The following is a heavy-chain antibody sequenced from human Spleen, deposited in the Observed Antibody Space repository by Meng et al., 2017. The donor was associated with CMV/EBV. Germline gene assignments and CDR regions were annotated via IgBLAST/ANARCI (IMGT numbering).Heavy chain of an antibody. CDR2: INPDSGGT. V-gene: IGHV1-2*02. CDR1: YTFTGYH. CDR3: ARDRTGRYGDLNWFDP. J-gene: IGHJ5*02. D-gene: IGHD4-17*01. Sequence: YTFTGYHMHWVRQAPGQGLEWMGWINPDSGGTNYAQKFQGRVTMTRDTSTSTAYMELSSLRSDDTAVYYCARDRTGRYGDLNWFDPWGQGTLVTVSS.